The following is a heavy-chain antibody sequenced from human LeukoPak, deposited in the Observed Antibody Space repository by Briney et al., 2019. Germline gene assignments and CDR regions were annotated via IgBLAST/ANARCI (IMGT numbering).Heavy chain of an antibody. CDR3: AKRGYCRGGTCFSHDAFDI. D-gene: IGHD2-15*01. Sequence: GGSLRLSCAASGFIFSSYGMHWVRQAPGKGLEWVAVISYDGGNISYTGSVKGRFTISRDNSKNTLYLQMNSLRAEDTAVYYCAKRGYCRGGTCFSHDAFDIWGQGTMVTVSS. CDR2: ISYDGGNI. J-gene: IGHJ3*02. CDR1: GFIFSSYG. V-gene: IGHV3-30*18.